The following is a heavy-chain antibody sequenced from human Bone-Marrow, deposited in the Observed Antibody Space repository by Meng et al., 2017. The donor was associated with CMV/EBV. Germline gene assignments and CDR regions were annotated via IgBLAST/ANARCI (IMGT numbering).Heavy chain of an antibody. CDR3: ASPKTGIAAAGPIWGEFDY. CDR1: GGSISSSSYY. V-gene: IGHV4-39*07. D-gene: IGHD6-13*01. Sequence: GSLRLSCTVSGGSISSSSYYWGWIRQPPGKGLEWIGSIYYSGSTYYNPSLKSRVTISVDTSKNQFSLKLSSVTAADTAVYYCASPKTGIAAAGPIWGEFDYWGQGTLVTVSS. CDR2: IYYSGST. J-gene: IGHJ4*02.